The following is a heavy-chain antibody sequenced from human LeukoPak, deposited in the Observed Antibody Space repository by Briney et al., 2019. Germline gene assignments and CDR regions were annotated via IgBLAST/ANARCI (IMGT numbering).Heavy chain of an antibody. Sequence: GSSVKVSCKTSGGTFGSYVISWVRQAPGQGLDWMGGILPIFGTADYAQKFQGRVTITADESTNTAYMELKSLTSEDTAVYYCARDRGGLDPWGQGTLVTVPS. CDR2: ILPIFGTA. CDR3: ARDRGGLDP. D-gene: IGHD4-23*01. CDR1: GGTFGSYV. J-gene: IGHJ5*02. V-gene: IGHV1-69*01.